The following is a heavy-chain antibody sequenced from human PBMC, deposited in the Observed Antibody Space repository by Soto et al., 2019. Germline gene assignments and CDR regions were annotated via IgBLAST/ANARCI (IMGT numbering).Heavy chain of an antibody. J-gene: IGHJ6*02. CDR3: ARGSPIYDFCTGYYSYYYGIDV. D-gene: IGHD3-3*01. CDR2: INPNSGGT. V-gene: IGHV1-2*02. Sequence: ASVKVSCKASGYTFTGYYMHWVRQAPGQGLEWMGWINPNSGGTNYAQKFQGRVTMTRYTSISTAYMELSRLRSDVTAVYYCARGSPIYDFCTGYYSYYYGIDVWGQGTTVTVSS. CDR1: GYTFTGYY.